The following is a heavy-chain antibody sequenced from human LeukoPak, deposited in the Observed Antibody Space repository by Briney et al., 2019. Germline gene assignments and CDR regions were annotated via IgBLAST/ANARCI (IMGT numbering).Heavy chain of an antibody. Sequence: GGSLRLSCAASGFTFSDYTMNWVRQAPGKGLEWVSSISPTYIYYADSVKGRFTISRDNAKKSVYLQMNSLRAEDTAVYYCARDLVPTKYISGTRGDYWGQGTLVTVSS. CDR3: ARDLVPTKYISGTRGDY. J-gene: IGHJ4*02. V-gene: IGHV3-69-1*01. CDR1: GFTFSDYT. CDR2: ISPTYI. D-gene: IGHD6-25*01.